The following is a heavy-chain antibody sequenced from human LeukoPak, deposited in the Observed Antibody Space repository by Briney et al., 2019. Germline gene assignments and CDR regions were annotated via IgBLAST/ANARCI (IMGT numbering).Heavy chain of an antibody. CDR1: GGSVSSGSYY. V-gene: IGHV4-61*01. J-gene: IGHJ5*02. Sequence: TSETLSLTCTVSGGSVSSGSYYWSWIRQPPGKGLEWIGNIYYSGSTNYNPSLKSRVTISVDTSKNQFSLNLSSVTAADTAVYYCARGYCSSTSCQGEDWFDPWGQGTLVTVSS. CDR3: ARGYCSSTSCQGEDWFDP. CDR2: IYYSGST. D-gene: IGHD2-2*01.